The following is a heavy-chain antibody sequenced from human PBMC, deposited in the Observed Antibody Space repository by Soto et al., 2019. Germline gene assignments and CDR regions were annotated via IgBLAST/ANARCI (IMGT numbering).Heavy chain of an antibody. CDR3: ARGKSISRGLDV. D-gene: IGHD6-6*01. J-gene: IGHJ6*02. V-gene: IGHV1-2*02. CDR1: GYTFGDYF. Sequence: ASVKVSCKTSGYTFGDYFVHWVRQAPGQGLEWMDWINPKSGDTKSARKFQGRVTMTRDTSISTAYMQLTRLRSDDTAVYYCARGKSISRGLDVWGQGTTVTVSS. CDR2: INPKSGDT.